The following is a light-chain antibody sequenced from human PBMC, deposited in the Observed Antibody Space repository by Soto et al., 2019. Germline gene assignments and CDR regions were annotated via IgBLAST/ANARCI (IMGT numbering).Light chain of an antibody. CDR3: QQYYSTPMYT. J-gene: IGKJ2*01. Sequence: DIVLTQSPDSLSGSLGERATINCKSSQSVLSSSNNKNYLAWYQQKPGQPPKLLIYWASTRESGVPDRFSGSGSGTDFTLTISSLQAEDVAVYYCQQYYSTPMYTFGQGTKLEIK. CDR1: QSVLSSSNNKNY. CDR2: WAS. V-gene: IGKV4-1*01.